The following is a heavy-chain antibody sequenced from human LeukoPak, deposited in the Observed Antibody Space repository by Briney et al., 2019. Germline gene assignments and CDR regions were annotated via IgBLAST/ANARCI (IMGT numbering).Heavy chain of an antibody. CDR3: ASECRGSWSSQH. CDR1: GFSFSGYR. J-gene: IGHJ4*02. D-gene: IGHD6-13*01. CDR2: ISSDGSST. Sequence: PRGSLRDSCAASGFSFSGYRVHWARQAPGKGLVWVSLISSDGSSTSYADSVKGRFTISRDNAKNTLYLQMNSLRGEDTAVYYCASECRGSWSSQHGGQGTLVTVSS. V-gene: IGHV3-74*01.